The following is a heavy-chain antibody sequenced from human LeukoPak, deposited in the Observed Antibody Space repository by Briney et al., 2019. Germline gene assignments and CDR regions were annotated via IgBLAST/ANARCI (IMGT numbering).Heavy chain of an antibody. V-gene: IGHV1-2*02. CDR2: INPNSGGT. CDR1: GYTFTGYY. J-gene: IGHJ2*01. Sequence: GASVKVSCKASGYTFTGYYMHWVRQAPGQGLEWMGWINPNSGGTNYAQKFQGRVTMTRDTSISTAYMELSSLRSEDTAVYYCATVSGGGKPYYYFDLWGRGTLVTVSS. CDR3: ATVSGGGKPYYYFDL. D-gene: IGHD4-23*01.